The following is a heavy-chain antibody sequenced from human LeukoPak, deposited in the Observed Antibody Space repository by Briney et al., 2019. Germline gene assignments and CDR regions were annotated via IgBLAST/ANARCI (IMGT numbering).Heavy chain of an antibody. J-gene: IGHJ4*02. CDR3: ARGFSGSSGYYTGG. V-gene: IGHV4-39*07. D-gene: IGHD3-22*01. Sequence: SETLSLTCTVSGGSISSSSYYWGWIRQPPGKGLEWIGSIYYSGSTYYNPSLKSRVTISVDTSKNQFSLKLSSVTAADTAVYYCARGFSGSSGYYTGGWGQGTLVTVSS. CDR1: GGSISSSSYY. CDR2: IYYSGST.